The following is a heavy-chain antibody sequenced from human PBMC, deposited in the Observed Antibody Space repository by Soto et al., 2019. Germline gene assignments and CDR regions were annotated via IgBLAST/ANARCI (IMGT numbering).Heavy chain of an antibody. CDR2: MSHSGGT. CDR1: GGFVSSGSYY. D-gene: IGHD3-16*01. CDR3: ARVERGNSTTGVDAFDI. V-gene: IGHV4-34*01. Sequence: QVQLQQWGAGLLKPSETLSLTCAVYGGFVSSGSYYWSWIRQPPGKGLEWIGEMSHSGGTHFNPSLQSRVTISGDPAKNQFSLKMRSVNAADTALYYWARVERGNSTTGVDAFDIWGPGTMVTVSS. J-gene: IGHJ3*02.